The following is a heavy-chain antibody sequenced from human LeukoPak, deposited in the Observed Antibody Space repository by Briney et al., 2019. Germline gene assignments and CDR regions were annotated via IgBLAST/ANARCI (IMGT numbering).Heavy chain of an antibody. CDR1: GFTFSSYG. V-gene: IGHV3-30*18. Sequence: GRSLRLSCAASGFTFSSYGMHWVRQAPGKGLEWVAVISNDGSKKYYADSVKGRFTTSRDNSKNTLSLQVSSLRAEDTAVYYCAKDRYSYAFEYSDSWGQGTLVTVSS. J-gene: IGHJ4*02. CDR3: AKDRYSYAFEYSDS. CDR2: ISNDGSKK. D-gene: IGHD5-18*01.